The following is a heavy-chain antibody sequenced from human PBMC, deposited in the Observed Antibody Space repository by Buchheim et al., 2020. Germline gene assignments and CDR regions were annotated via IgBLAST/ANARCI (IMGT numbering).Heavy chain of an antibody. CDR2: IYTSGST. J-gene: IGHJ4*02. CDR3: AREVPMVQGVKGGYFDY. Sequence: QVQLQESGPGLVKPSQTLSLTCTVSGGSISSGSYYWSWIRQPAGKGLEWIGRIYTSGSTNYNPSLKSRVTISVDTSKNQFSLKLSSVTAADTAVYYCAREVPMVQGVKGGYFDYWGQGTL. D-gene: IGHD3-10*01. CDR1: GGSISSGSYY. V-gene: IGHV4-61*02.